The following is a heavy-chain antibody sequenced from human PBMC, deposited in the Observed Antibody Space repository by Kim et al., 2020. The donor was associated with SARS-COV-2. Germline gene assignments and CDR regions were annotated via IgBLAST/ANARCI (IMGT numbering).Heavy chain of an antibody. Sequence: SETLSLNCTVSGGSISTAFYWGWIRQPPGKGLEWIGSVYYTGDTYYSPSLKGRVTIYVDTSKNQFSLDVNSVTAADTAMYYCARPSSRFGDYALWGQGTL. V-gene: IGHV4-39*01. D-gene: IGHD3-10*01. CDR1: GGSISTAFY. CDR2: VYYTGDT. CDR3: ARPSSRFGDYAL. J-gene: IGHJ4*02.